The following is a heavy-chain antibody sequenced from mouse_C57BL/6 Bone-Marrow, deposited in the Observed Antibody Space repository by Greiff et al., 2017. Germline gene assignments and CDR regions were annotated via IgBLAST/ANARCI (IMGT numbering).Heavy chain of an antibody. CDR3: ARDQEIDGYFPDY. CDR1: GFTFSSYA. V-gene: IGHV5-4*01. Sequence: EVKLVESGGGLVKPGGSLKLSCAASGFTFSSYAMSWVRQTPEKRLAWVATISDGGSYTYYPDNVKGRFTISRDNAKNNLYLQMSHLKSEDTAMYYCARDQEIDGYFPDYWGQGTTLTVSS. CDR2: ISDGGSYT. J-gene: IGHJ2*01. D-gene: IGHD2-3*01.